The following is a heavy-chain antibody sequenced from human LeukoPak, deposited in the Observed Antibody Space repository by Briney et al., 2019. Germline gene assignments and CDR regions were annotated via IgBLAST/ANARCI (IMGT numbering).Heavy chain of an antibody. Sequence: GGSLRLSCAASGFTLSTYAMSWVHQTPGKGLEWVAATSSSDAGTYHADSVRGRFTISRDNSKNTLYLQMNSLRAEDAAVYFCAKAPVTSCRGAYCYPFDSWGQGTLVTVSS. V-gene: IGHV3-23*01. CDR2: TSSSDAGT. CDR3: AKAPVTSCRGAYCYPFDS. D-gene: IGHD2-21*01. CDR1: GFTLSTYA. J-gene: IGHJ4*02.